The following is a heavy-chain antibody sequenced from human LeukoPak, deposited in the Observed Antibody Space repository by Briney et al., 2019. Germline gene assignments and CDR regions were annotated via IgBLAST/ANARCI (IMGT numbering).Heavy chain of an antibody. CDR1: GGSISSSSYY. J-gene: IGHJ3*02. D-gene: IGHD1-26*01. CDR2: FYYTGST. Sequence: PSETLSLTCTVSGGSISSSSYYWGWIRQPPGKGLEWIGSFYYTGSTFYSPSLKSRATISVDTSKNQFSLKLSSVTAADTAVYYCARRSGTYHAFDIWGQGTMVTVSS. V-gene: IGHV4-39*01. CDR3: ARRSGTYHAFDI.